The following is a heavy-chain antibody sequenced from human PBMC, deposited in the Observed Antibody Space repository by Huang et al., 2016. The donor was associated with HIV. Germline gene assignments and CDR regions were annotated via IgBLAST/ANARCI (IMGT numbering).Heavy chain of an antibody. CDR2: ISYDGRNQ. Sequence: QERLVESGGGVVQPGRSLRLSCSASGFTFSSYAIHWVRQAPGKVLEWVAVISYDGRNQHYVDSVKGRFTISRDNSKKMLYLQMNSLRMGDTAVYYCARGSAGVLWFGEMWGQGTLVTVSS. D-gene: IGHD3-10*01. CDR3: ARGSAGVLWFGEM. V-gene: IGHV3-30*04. J-gene: IGHJ4*02. CDR1: GFTFSSYA.